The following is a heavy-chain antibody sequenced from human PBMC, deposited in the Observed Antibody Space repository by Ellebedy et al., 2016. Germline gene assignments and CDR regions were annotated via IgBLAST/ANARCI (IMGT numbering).Heavy chain of an antibody. V-gene: IGHV1-8*01. D-gene: IGHD6-13*01. CDR1: GYTFTSYD. CDR2: MNPNSGNT. CDR3: ARGGRKRYSSSPVPFDY. J-gene: IGHJ4*02. Sequence: ASVKVSXXASGYTFTSYDINWVRQATGQGLEWMGWMNPNSGNTGYAQKFQGRVTMTRNTSISTAYMELSSLRSEDTAVYYCARGGRKRYSSSPVPFDYWGQGTLVTVSS.